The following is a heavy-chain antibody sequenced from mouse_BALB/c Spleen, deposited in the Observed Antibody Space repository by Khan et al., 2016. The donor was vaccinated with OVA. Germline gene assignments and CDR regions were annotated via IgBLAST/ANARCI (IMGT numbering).Heavy chain of an antibody. D-gene: IGHD2-4*01. CDR3: ARFYDYEGYFDV. CDR1: GFSLTSYG. Sequence: VQLQESGPGLVQPSQSLSITCTVSGFSLTSYGVHWVRQPPGKGLEWLGVIWSYGSTDYNAAFISRLSISKDNSKSQVFFKMNRLQADDTAIYYCARFYDYEGYFDVWGAGTTVTVSS. V-gene: IGHV2-4*02. CDR2: IWSYGST. J-gene: IGHJ1*01.